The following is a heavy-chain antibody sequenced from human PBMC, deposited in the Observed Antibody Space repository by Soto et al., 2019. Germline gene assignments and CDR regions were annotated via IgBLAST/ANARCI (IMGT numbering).Heavy chain of an antibody. Sequence: QVQLVQSGAEVKKPGASVKVSCKASGYTFTSYGITWVRQAPGQGLEWMGWISVYNGNTNFAQKLQGRVTMTTDTSTSTAYIELWRLTSDDTAVYYCARGYSYGSFWYFDLWGRGTLVTVSS. CDR1: GYTFTSYG. V-gene: IGHV1-18*04. CDR2: ISVYNGNT. J-gene: IGHJ2*01. D-gene: IGHD5-18*01. CDR3: ARGYSYGSFWYFDL.